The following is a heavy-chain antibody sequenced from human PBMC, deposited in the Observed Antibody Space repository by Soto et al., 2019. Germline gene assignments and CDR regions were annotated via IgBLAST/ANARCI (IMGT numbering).Heavy chain of an antibody. CDR2: INPSAGNT. Sequence: QVQLVQSGAEVKKPGASVKVSCKASGYTFTTYYIHWVRQAPGQGLEWMGVINPSAGNTVYSQKFQGRVTMTRDRSTSTLYMELSSLRSEDTAVDYCARLHSTSPPYSSDYWGQGTLVTVSS. CDR1: GYTFTTYY. D-gene: IGHD6-6*01. J-gene: IGHJ4*02. V-gene: IGHV1-46*01. CDR3: ARLHSTSPPYSSDY.